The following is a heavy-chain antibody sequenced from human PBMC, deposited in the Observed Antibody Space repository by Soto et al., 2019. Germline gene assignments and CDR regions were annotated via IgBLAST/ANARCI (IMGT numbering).Heavy chain of an antibody. CDR2: ISGSGGIT. D-gene: IGHD2-21*01. V-gene: IGHV3-23*01. CDR3: AHSVNPTTREVVDILAK. CDR1: GFTFSSYA. Sequence: PGGALRLSCAASGFTFSSYAMSWVRQAPWKGLEWVSAISGSGGITYYADYVKGRFTISRDNSKNTLYLQMNSLRAEDTAVYYCAHSVNPTTREVVDILAKWGHGDLVNASS. J-gene: IGHJ4*01.